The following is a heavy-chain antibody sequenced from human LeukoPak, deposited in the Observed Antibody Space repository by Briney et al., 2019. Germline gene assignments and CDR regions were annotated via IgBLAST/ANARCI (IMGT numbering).Heavy chain of an antibody. CDR1: GFTFSSYS. D-gene: IGHD6-13*01. J-gene: IGHJ4*02. Sequence: GGSLSLSFAASGFTFSSYSMNWVRQAPGKGLEWVSFISSSSSYIYYADSVKGRFTISRDNAKNSLYLQMNSLRAEDTAVYYCARSPGIAAAGRDYWGQGTLVTVSS. CDR3: ARSPGIAAAGRDY. V-gene: IGHV3-21*01. CDR2: ISSSSSYI.